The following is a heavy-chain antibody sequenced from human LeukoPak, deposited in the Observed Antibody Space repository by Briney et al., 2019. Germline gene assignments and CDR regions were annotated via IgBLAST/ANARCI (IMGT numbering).Heavy chain of an antibody. J-gene: IGHJ4*02. CDR1: GFTFSRYT. D-gene: IGHD3-10*01. CDR2: FGSGSGFI. Sequence: GGSLRLSCAVSGFTFSRYTMNWVRQAPGKGLEWVSSFGSGSGFIFSADSVKGRFTISRDNTKNSLYLQMNSLRVEDTAVYYCARVAGESRDYWGQGTLVTVSS. V-gene: IGHV3-21*01. CDR3: ARVAGESRDY.